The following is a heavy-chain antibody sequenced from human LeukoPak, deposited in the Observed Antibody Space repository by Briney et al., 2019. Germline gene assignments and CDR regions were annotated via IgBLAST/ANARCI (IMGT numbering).Heavy chain of an antibody. V-gene: IGHV4-59*01. CDR3: ARENKDAFDI. D-gene: IGHD1/OR15-1a*01. Sequence: PSETLSLTCTVSGGSISSYYWSWIRQPPGKGLEWIGYIYYSGSTNYNPSLKSRVTISVDTSKNQFSLKLSSVTAADTAAYYCARENKDAFDIWGQGTMVTVSS. CDR1: GGSISSYY. J-gene: IGHJ3*02. CDR2: IYYSGST.